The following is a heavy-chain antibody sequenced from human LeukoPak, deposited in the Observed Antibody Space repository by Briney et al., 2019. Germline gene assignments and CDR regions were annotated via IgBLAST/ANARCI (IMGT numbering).Heavy chain of an antibody. Sequence: EASVKVSCKASGYTFTSYDINWVRQATGQGLERMGWMNPNSGNTGYAQKFQGRVTMTRNTSISTAYMELSSLRSEDTAVYYCARGRSEYYDFWSGYGPPYYYGMDVWGQGTTVTVSS. D-gene: IGHD3-3*01. CDR1: GYTFTSYD. CDR3: ARGRSEYYDFWSGYGPPYYYGMDV. V-gene: IGHV1-8*01. J-gene: IGHJ6*02. CDR2: MNPNSGNT.